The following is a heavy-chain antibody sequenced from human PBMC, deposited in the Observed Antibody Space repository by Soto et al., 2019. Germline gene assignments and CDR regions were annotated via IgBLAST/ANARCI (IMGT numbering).Heavy chain of an antibody. CDR1: GGSFSGYY. D-gene: IGHD6-19*01. J-gene: IGHJ5*02. Sequence: SETLSLTCAVYGGSFSGYYWSWIRQPPGKGLEWIGEINHSGSTNYNPSLKSRVTISVDTSKNQFSLKLSSVTAADTAVYYCARAYSSGWYGWFDPWGQGTLVTVS. CDR3: ARAYSSGWYGWFDP. V-gene: IGHV4-34*01. CDR2: INHSGST.